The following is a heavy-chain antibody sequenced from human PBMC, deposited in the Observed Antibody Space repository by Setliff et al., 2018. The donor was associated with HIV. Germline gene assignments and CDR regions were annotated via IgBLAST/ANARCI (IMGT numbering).Heavy chain of an antibody. CDR3: AKELAASGLGYFDS. V-gene: IGHV3-23*01. CDR1: GLTDTYNY. Sequence: GGSLRLSCAASGLTDTYNYMSWVRQAPGKGLEWVSAISGGGDRTYHADSVGGRFTISRDNSKNTVYLQMNSLRAEDTAEYYCAKELAASGLGYFDSWGRGILVTVSS. D-gene: IGHD3-22*01. CDR2: ISGGGDRT. J-gene: IGHJ4*02.